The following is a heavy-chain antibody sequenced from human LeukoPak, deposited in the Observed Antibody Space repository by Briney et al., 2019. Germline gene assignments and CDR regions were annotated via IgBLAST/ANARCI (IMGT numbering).Heavy chain of an antibody. CDR3: ARGEYSSGWFDY. D-gene: IGHD6-19*01. V-gene: IGHV3-21*01. CDR1: GFTFSSYS. J-gene: IGHJ4*02. CDR2: ITTSSTYI. Sequence: GGSLRLSCAASGFTFSSYSMSWVRQAPGEGLEWVSSITTSSTYISYADSAKGRFTISRDNAKNSLYLQMNSLRAEDTAVYYCARGEYSSGWFDYWVQGTLITVSS.